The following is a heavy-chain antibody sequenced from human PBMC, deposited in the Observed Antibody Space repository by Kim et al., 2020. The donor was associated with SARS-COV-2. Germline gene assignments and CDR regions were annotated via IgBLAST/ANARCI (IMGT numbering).Heavy chain of an antibody. Sequence: SVKVSCKASGGTFSNYAISWVRQAPGQGLVWMARIIPILGISNYAQNFQDRVTIIADKSTSTAYMELSSLRSEDTAVYYCAREGLSYYDILTGSGMDVW. D-gene: IGHD3-9*01. V-gene: IGHV1-69*04. CDR1: GGTFSNYA. CDR2: IIPILGIS. CDR3: AREGLSYYDILTGSGMDV. J-gene: IGHJ6*01.